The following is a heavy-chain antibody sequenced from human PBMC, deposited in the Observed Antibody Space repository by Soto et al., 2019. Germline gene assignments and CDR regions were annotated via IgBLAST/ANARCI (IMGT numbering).Heavy chain of an antibody. CDR3: ARTTLIVRVDYGMAV. CDR1: GYTFTSYG. D-gene: IGHD3-22*01. J-gene: IGHJ6*02. CDR2: ISPYNGNT. V-gene: IGHV1-18*01. Sequence: AASVKVSCKASGYTFTSYGITWVRQAPGQGLECMGWISPYNGNTNYAQKFQGRVTMTTDISTSTAYMELRSLRSDDTAVYFCARTTLIVRVDYGMAVWGQGTTVTVSS.